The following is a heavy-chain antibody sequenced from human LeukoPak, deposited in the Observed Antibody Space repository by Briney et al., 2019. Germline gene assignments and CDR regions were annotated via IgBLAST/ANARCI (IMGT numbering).Heavy chain of an antibody. CDR2: ISGDGSST. Sequence: PGASLRLSCAASGFIFSSYAMSWVRQAPGKGLEWVSAISGDGSSTHCADSVKGRFTIFRDNSKTTLYLQMNSLRVEDTAVYYCAKGGYCSSSSCYTSWFDPWGQGTLVTVSS. CDR3: AKGGYCSSSSCYTSWFDP. V-gene: IGHV3-23*01. D-gene: IGHD2-2*02. J-gene: IGHJ5*02. CDR1: GFIFSSYA.